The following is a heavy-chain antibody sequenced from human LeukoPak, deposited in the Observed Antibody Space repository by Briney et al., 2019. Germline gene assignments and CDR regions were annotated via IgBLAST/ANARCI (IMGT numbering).Heavy chain of an antibody. CDR3: AKDGPWGYNWTPGIDAFDI. CDR1: GFTFSSYA. CDR2: ISGSGGST. Sequence: PGGSLRLSCAASGFTFSSYAMSWVRQAPGKGLEWVSAISGSGGSTYYADSVKGRFTISRDNSKNTLYLQMNSLRAEDTAVYYCAKDGPWGYNWTPGIDAFDIWGQGTMVTVSS. D-gene: IGHD1-20*01. V-gene: IGHV3-23*01. J-gene: IGHJ3*02.